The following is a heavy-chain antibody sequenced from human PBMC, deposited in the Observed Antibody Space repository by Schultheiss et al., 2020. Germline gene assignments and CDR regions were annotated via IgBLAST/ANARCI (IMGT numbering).Heavy chain of an antibody. CDR3: ARDAYGMDV. CDR2: LTHSGGSM. J-gene: IGHJ6*02. CDR1: GFTFSSYA. Sequence: GGSLRLSCAASGFTFSSYAMSWVRQAPGKGLEWVSSLTHSGGSMYYADSVKGRFTISRDSSQNTLYLQMNSLRAEDTAVYYCARDAYGMDVWGQGTTVTVSS. V-gene: IGHV3-23*01.